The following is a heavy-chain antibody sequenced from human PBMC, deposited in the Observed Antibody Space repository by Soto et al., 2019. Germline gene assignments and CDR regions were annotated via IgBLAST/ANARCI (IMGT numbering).Heavy chain of an antibody. J-gene: IGHJ4*02. CDR2: FIPIFETA. D-gene: IGHD6-19*01. CDR3: ATKAVSGWFFDY. Sequence: WASVKVSCKASGGTFKSFTFTWVRQAPGQGLEWMGGFIPIFETATYAQKFQDRVTITADESRSTVSMELSSLRSADTAVYYCATKAVSGWFFDYWRQRTVVTVSS. V-gene: IGHV1-69*13. CDR1: GGTFKSFT.